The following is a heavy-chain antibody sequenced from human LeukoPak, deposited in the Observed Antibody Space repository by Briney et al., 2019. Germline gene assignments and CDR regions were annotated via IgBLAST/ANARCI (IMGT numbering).Heavy chain of an antibody. CDR2: ISGSGGST. CDR3: AKGGGYYDFPNWFDP. Sequence: PGGSLRLSCAASGFTFSSYAMSWVRQAPGKGLEWVSAISGSGGSTYYADSVKGRFTISRDNSKNTLYLQMNSLRAEDTAVYYCAKGGGYYDFPNWFDPWGQGTLVTVSS. J-gene: IGHJ5*02. D-gene: IGHD3-3*01. CDR1: GFTFSSYA. V-gene: IGHV3-23*01.